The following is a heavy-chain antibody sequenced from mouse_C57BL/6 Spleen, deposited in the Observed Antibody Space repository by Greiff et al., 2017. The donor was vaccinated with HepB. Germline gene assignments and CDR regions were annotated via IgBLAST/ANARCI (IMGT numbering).Heavy chain of an antibody. V-gene: IGHV1-15*01. CDR3: TKRNYGSSPPFAY. Sequence: VQLQQSGAELVRPGASVTLSCKASGYTFTDYEMHWVKQTPVHGLEWIGAIDPETGGTAYNQKFTGKAILTTDKSSSTAYMELRSLTSEDSAVYYSTKRNYGSSPPFAYWGQGTLVTVSA. CDR2: IDPETGGT. CDR1: GYTFTDYE. D-gene: IGHD1-1*01. J-gene: IGHJ3*01.